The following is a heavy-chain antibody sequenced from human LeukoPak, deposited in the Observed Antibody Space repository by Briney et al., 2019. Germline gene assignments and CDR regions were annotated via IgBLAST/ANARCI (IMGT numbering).Heavy chain of an antibody. D-gene: IGHD6-19*01. CDR1: GFTFSSYA. CDR2: ISSSGNTT. V-gene: IGHV3-48*03. CDR3: ARDGGSAWFLDY. Sequence: GGSLRLSCAASGFTFSSYAMSWVRQAPGKGLEWVSYISSSGNTTYNADSVKGRISITRDNAKNSLYLQMNSLRAEDTAVYYCARDGGSAWFLDYWGQGTLVTVSS. J-gene: IGHJ4*02.